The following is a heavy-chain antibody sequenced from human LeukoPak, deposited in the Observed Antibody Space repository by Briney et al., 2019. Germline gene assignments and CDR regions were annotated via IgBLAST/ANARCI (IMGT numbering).Heavy chain of an antibody. CDR2: IYSGGST. Sequence: GGSLRLSCAVSGVTVSSTYMSWVRQAPGKGLEWVSVIYSGGSTYYADSVKGRFTIARDNSENTLYLQMNSLRAEDTAVYYCARESNYDYWGQGTLVTVSS. J-gene: IGHJ4*02. CDR1: GVTVSSTY. CDR3: ARESNYDY. V-gene: IGHV3-66*02.